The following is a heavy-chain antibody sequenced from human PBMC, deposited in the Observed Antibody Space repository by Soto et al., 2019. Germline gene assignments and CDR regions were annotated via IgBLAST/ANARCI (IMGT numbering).Heavy chain of an antibody. CDR1: GLTLRSYA. CDR2: ISGRSAVP. CDR3: AKGGPFTGGFDP. Sequence: EGQRLQSGGDLVQPGGSLRLSCAGSGLTLRSYAMTWIRQTPEKGLECVSTISGRSAVPSYADSVNGRFTVSRDNSKNTLYLRMTRLRPDATAIYVCAKGGPFTGGFDPWGQGTLVTVS. J-gene: IGHJ5*02. V-gene: IGHV3-23*01. D-gene: IGHD2-15*01.